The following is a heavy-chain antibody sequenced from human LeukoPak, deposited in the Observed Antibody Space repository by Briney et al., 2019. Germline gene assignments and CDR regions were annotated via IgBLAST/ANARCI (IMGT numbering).Heavy chain of an antibody. D-gene: IGHD4-23*01. CDR1: GGSISSGGYY. CDR3: ARGRNYGGNRSRPLDY. J-gene: IGHJ4*02. Sequence: SETLSLTCTVSGGSISSGGYYWSWIRQHPGKGLEWIGYIYYSGSTYYNPSLKSRVTISVDTSKNQFSLKLSSVTAADTAVYYCARGRNYGGNRSRPLDYWGQGTLVTVSS. CDR2: IYYSGST. V-gene: IGHV4-31*03.